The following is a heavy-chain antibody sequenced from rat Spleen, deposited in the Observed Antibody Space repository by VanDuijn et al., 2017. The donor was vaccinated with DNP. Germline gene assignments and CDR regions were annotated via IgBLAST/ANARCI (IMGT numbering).Heavy chain of an antibody. CDR2: ISPSGGNT. V-gene: IGHV5S23*01. J-gene: IGHJ2*01. CDR3: ARWGGDYFDY. Sequence: EVQLVESGGGLVQPGRSLKLSCVASGFTFSNYDMAWVRQAPTKGLEWVASISPSGGNTYYRDSVKGRFTISRDNAKSTLYLQMDSLRSEDTATYYCARWGGDYFDYWGQGVMVTVSS. CDR1: GFTFSNYD.